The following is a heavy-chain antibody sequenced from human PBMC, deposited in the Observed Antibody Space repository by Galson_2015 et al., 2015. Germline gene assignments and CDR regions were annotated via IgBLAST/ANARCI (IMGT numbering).Heavy chain of an antibody. V-gene: IGHV3-23*01. J-gene: IGHJ5*02. CDR2: IGDSGANT. Sequence: SLRLSCAVSGFTFSSYAMGWVRQAPGTGLEGVSSIGDSGANTKYADSVKGRFTVSRDNSKNTLFLQMNSLTADDTALYYCARVRGTSWNKGDWLDPWGQGTLVTVSS. CDR3: ARVRGTSWNKGDWLDP. CDR1: GFTFSSYA. D-gene: IGHD1/OR15-1a*01.